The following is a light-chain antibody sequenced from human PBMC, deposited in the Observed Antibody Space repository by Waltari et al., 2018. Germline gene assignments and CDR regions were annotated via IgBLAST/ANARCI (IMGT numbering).Light chain of an antibody. CDR1: NLGSKT. CDR3: QVWDNSVVV. V-gene: IGLV3-9*01. CDR2: RDN. Sequence: SYELTQPLSVSLALGQTATTTCGGNNLGSKTVHWYQQSSGQTPVLVIYRDNNRPSGIPDRFSGSNSGNTATLTISRAQVGDEADYYCQVWDNSVVVFGGGTKLTVL. J-gene: IGLJ3*02.